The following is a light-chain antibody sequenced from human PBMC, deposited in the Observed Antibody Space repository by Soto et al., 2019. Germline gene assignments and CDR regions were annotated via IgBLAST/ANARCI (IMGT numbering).Light chain of an antibody. V-gene: IGLV1-51*01. Sequence: QSVLTQPPSVSAATGQKVTISCSGSSSNIAKNYVYWYQQLPGTAPKLLIFDNDKRPSGIPDRFSGSKSGTSATLGITGLQTGDEADYYCGTWDISLSVVFGGGTKVTVL. CDR2: DND. CDR1: SSNIAKNY. CDR3: GTWDISLSVV. J-gene: IGLJ2*01.